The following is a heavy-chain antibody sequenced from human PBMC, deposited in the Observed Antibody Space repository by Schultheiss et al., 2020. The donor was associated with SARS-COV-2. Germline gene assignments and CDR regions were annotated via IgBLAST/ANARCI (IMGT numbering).Heavy chain of an antibody. CDR1: GFTFSSYA. V-gene: IGHV3-23*01. J-gene: IGHJ4*02. CDR3: AKGQGVVIATHFEY. CDR2: IRGSGVST. Sequence: GGSLRLSCAASGFTFSSYAMNWVRQAPGKGLEWVSSIRGSGVSTYYADSVKGRFTISRDISTNTLHLQMNSLRAEDTAVYYCAKGQGVVIATHFEYWGQGRLVCVSS. D-gene: IGHD2-21*01.